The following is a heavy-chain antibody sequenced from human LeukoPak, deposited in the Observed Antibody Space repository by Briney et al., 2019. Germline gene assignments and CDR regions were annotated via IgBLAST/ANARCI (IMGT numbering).Heavy chain of an antibody. J-gene: IGHJ3*02. V-gene: IGHV3-53*01. Sequence: QSGGSLRLSCAASGFTVSRTYMSWVRQAPGKGLEWVSVIYSDGNTYYAASVKGRFTISRDNAKNSLYLQMNSLRAEDTALYYCARLRAHTKDDAFDIWGQGTMVTVSS. D-gene: IGHD3-3*01. CDR2: IYSDGNT. CDR1: GFTVSRTY. CDR3: ARLRAHTKDDAFDI.